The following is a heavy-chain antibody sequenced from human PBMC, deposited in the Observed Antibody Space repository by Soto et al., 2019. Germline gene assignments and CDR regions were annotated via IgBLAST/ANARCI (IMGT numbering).Heavy chain of an antibody. J-gene: IGHJ3*02. V-gene: IGHV3-7*01. CDR1: GFTFSSYW. D-gene: IGHD3-22*01. CDR3: ARMGYYYDSSGSQCYTFDI. Sequence: QPGGSRRLSGAASGFTFSSYWMSGGRRSPGKGREWGANIKQEGREKDYVDSLKGRFTISRDNAKNSLYLQVNSLRDEDTAVYYCARMGYYYDSSGSQCYTFDIWGQGTMVTVSS. CDR2: IKQEGREK.